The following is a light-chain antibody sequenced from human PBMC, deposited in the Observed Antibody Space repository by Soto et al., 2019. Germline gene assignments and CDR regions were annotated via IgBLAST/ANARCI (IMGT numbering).Light chain of an antibody. CDR3: LSFTNTSTHV. Sequence: QSALTQPASLSGSPGQSITISCTGTSSDIGAYDYVSWFQQHPGKAPKLMISEVNNRPSGVSNRFSGSKSGNTAYLTISGLQVEDEAEYFCLSFTNTSTHVLGNGTKVTV. CDR2: EVN. CDR1: SSDIGAYDY. V-gene: IGLV2-14*01. J-gene: IGLJ1*01.